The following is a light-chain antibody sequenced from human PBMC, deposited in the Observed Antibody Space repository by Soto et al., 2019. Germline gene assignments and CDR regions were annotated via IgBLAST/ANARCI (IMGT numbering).Light chain of an antibody. J-gene: IGKJ2*01. Sequence: EIVLTQSPGTLSLSPGERATLSCRASQSVSTSSLAWYQQKPGQAPRLRIYGASSRATGIPDRGSGSGSGADFTLSISRLEPEDFSMYYCQQYGSSPYTFGQGTKLAIK. V-gene: IGKV3-20*01. CDR1: QSVSTSS. CDR3: QQYGSSPYT. CDR2: GAS.